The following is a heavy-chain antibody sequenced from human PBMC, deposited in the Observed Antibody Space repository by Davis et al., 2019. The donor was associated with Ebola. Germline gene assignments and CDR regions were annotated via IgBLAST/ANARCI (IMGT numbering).Heavy chain of an antibody. J-gene: IGHJ4*02. CDR1: GYSFTRYW. V-gene: IGHV5-51*01. Sequence: GESLKISCKGSGYSFTRYWIGWVRQMPGKGLEWMGIIYPGDSDTRHSPSFEGQVTISADKSTSTAYLQWSSLKASDTGTYYCARHLLGYSSSSSGFDYWGQGTLVTVSS. CDR2: IYPGDSDT. D-gene: IGHD6-6*01. CDR3: ARHLLGYSSSSSGFDY.